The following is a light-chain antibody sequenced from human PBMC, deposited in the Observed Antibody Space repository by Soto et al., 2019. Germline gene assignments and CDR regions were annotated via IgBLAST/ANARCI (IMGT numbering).Light chain of an antibody. V-gene: IGLV1-40*01. CDR2: GNS. J-gene: IGLJ1*01. CDR1: SSNIGAGYD. CDR3: QSYGSSLSAL. Sequence: QSVLTQPPSVSGVPGQRVTIPCTGSSSNIGAGYDVHWYQQLPGTAPKLLIYGNSNRPSGVPDRFSGSKSGTSASLAITGLQAEDEADYYCQSYGSSLSALFGTGTKVTVL.